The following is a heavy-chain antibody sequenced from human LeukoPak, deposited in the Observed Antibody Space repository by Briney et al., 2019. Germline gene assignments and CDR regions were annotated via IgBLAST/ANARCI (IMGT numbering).Heavy chain of an antibody. D-gene: IGHD3-3*01. CDR3: ARGRIWSGYQNYMDV. J-gene: IGHJ6*03. V-gene: IGHV4-34*01. Sequence: SETLSLTCAVYGGSFSGYYWSWIRQPPGKGLEWIGEINHSGSTNYNPSLKSRVTISVDTSKNQFSLKLSSVTAADTAVYYCARGRIWSGYQNYMDVWGKGTTVTVSS. CDR2: INHSGST. CDR1: GGSFSGYY.